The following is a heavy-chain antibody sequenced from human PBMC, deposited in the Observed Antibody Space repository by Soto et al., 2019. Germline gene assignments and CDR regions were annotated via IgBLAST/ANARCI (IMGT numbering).Heavy chain of an antibody. CDR1: GGSISSGDYY. J-gene: IGHJ4*02. CDR2: IYYSGST. V-gene: IGHV4-30-4*01. Sequence: SETLSLTCTVSGGSISSGDYYWSWIRQPPGKGLEWIGYIYYSGSTYYNPSLKSRVTISVDTSKNQFSLKLSSATAADTAVYYCARIEYSYGYFDYWGQGTLVTVSS. D-gene: IGHD5-18*01. CDR3: ARIEYSYGYFDY.